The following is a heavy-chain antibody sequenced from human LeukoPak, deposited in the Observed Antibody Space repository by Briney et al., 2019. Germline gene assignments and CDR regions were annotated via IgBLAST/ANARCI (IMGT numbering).Heavy chain of an antibody. V-gene: IGHV1-2*02. CDR1: GYTFTGYY. Sequence: ASVKVSCKASGYTFTGYYMHWVRQAPGQGLEWMGWINPNSGGTNYAQKFQGRVTMTRDTSISTAYMELSRLRSDDAAVYYCARGGSGSYYPFAYWGQGTLVTVSS. CDR3: ARGGSGSYYPFAY. CDR2: INPNSGGT. J-gene: IGHJ4*02. D-gene: IGHD3-10*01.